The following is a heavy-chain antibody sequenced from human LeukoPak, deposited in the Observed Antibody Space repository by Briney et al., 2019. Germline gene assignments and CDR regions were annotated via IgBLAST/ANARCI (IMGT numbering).Heavy chain of an antibody. J-gene: IGHJ4*02. D-gene: IGHD2-2*01. CDR3: ARGEVVVPAATLDY. CDR2: IIPILGIA. CDR1: GGTFSSYT. Sequence: WASVKVSCKASGGTFSSYTISWVRQAPGQGLEWMGRIIPILGIANYAQKFQGRVTITADKSTSTAYMELSSLRSEDTAVYYCARGEVVVPAATLDYWGQGTLVTISS. V-gene: IGHV1-69*02.